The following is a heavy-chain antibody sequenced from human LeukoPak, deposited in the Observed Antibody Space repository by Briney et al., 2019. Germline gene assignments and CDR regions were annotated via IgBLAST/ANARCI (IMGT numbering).Heavy chain of an antibody. V-gene: IGHV4-39*07. CDR1: GGSISSSSYY. CDR3: AREFGSSGWYRVFVNPLGY. Sequence: SETLSLTCTVSGGSISSSSYYWGWIRQPPGKGLEWIGSIYYSGSTYYNPSLKSRVTISVDTSKNQFSLRLSSVTAADTAVYYCAREFGSSGWYRVFVNPLGYWGQGTLVTVSS. CDR2: IYYSGST. J-gene: IGHJ4*02. D-gene: IGHD6-19*01.